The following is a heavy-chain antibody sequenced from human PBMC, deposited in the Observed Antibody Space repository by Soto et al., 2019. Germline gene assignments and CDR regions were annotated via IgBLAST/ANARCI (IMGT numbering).Heavy chain of an antibody. Sequence: SETLSLTCSVSGGYISSYYWSWIRQPPGKGLEWIGDMYKTGSTVYNPSFKSRVTISVDTSKNQFSLKLNSVTAADTAVYYCARDLWGYCGTDCYPLDVWGQGTTVTVSS. CDR3: ARDLWGYCGTDCYPLDV. J-gene: IGHJ6*02. V-gene: IGHV4-59*01. CDR1: GGYISSYY. CDR2: MYKTGST. D-gene: IGHD2-21*02.